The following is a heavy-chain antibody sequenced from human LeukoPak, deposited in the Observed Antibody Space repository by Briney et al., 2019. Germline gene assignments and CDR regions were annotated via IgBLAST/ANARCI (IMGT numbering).Heavy chain of an antibody. Sequence: PGRSLRLSCTASGFTFSDYSMTWVRQAPGKGLEWVALIWYDGSTKYYADSVKGRFTISRDNSKNTLYLQMNSLRGEDTALYYCARDVGSGTYYRGYFDYWGQGTLVTVST. CDR2: IWYDGSTK. J-gene: IGHJ4*02. CDR3: ARDVGSGTYYRGYFDY. CDR1: GFTFSDYS. D-gene: IGHD1-26*01. V-gene: IGHV3-33*01.